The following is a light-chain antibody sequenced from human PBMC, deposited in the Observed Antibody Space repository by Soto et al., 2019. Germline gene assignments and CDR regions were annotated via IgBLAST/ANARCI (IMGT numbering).Light chain of an antibody. CDR2: AAS. Sequence: SQLTQSPSSLSASVGDRVTITCRASQDISSYLAWYQQEPGKAPKLLIYAASTLQSGVPSRFSGSGSGTDFTLTITTLQPENFATYYCQQLNTYPCTFRQRTKLEIK. J-gene: IGKJ1*01. V-gene: IGKV1-9*01. CDR1: QDISSY. CDR3: QQLNTYPCT.